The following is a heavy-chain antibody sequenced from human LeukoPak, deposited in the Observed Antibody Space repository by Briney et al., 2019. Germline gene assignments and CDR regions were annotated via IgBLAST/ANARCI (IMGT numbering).Heavy chain of an antibody. V-gene: IGHV5-51*01. D-gene: IGHD6-19*01. J-gene: IGHJ4*02. CDR3: ARFSGSGWSIYYFDY. CDR2: IYPGDSDT. Sequence: GESLKISCKGSGYSFTSYWIGWVRQMPGKGLEWMGIIYPGDSDTRYSPSFQGQVTISADKSISTAYLQWSSLKASDTAMYYCARFSGSGWSIYYFDYWGQGTLVTVPS. CDR1: GYSFTSYW.